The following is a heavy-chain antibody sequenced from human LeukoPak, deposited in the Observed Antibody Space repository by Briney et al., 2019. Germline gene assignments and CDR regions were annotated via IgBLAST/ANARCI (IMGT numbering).Heavy chain of an antibody. D-gene: IGHD3-10*01. Sequence: SQTLSLTCTVSGGSISSGGYYWSWIRQPPGKGLEWIGYIYHSGSTYYNPSLKSRVTISVDTSKNQFSLKLSSVTAADTAVYYCVRSTYYYGSGSYPRYYFAYWGQGTLVTVSS. CDR3: VRSTYYYGSGSYPRYYFAY. CDR1: GGSISSGGYY. V-gene: IGHV4-30-2*01. CDR2: IYHSGST. J-gene: IGHJ4*02.